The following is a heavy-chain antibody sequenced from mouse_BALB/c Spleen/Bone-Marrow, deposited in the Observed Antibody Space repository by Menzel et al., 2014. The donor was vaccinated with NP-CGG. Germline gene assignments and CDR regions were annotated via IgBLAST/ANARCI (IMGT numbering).Heavy chain of an antibody. CDR1: GYSLTSYW. J-gene: IGHJ2*03. Sequence: VQLQQPGTVLARPGASVKMSCKASGYSLTSYWMYWIKQRPGQGLEWIGAIYPGSSGTSYNQNFKGKAKLTAVTSASTAYMELSSLTNEDSAVYYCTRSITTAVEFDYWGQGTSLTVSS. V-gene: IGHV1-5*01. D-gene: IGHD1-1*01. CDR3: TRSITTAVEFDY. CDR2: IYPGSSGT.